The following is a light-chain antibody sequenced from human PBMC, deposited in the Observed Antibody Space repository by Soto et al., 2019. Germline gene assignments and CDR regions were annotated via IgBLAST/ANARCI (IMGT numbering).Light chain of an antibody. CDR3: LQHYNYPWT. Sequence: DIQMTQSPSTLSASVGDRVTITCRASQSISSWLAWYQQKPGKAPKLLIYIASRLESGVPSRFSGSGFGTEFTLTISGLQPDDFATYYCLQHYNYPWTFGQGTRVEIK. V-gene: IGKV1-5*01. CDR2: IAS. CDR1: QSISSW. J-gene: IGKJ1*01.